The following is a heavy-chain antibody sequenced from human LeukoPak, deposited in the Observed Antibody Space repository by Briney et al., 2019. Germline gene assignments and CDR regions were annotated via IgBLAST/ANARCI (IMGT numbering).Heavy chain of an antibody. V-gene: IGHV3-23*01. D-gene: IGHD3-10*01. CDR3: AKDHLVRFGDLYPSY. CDR1: GFTFSSYA. CDR2: ISGSGGNT. J-gene: IGHJ4*02. Sequence: GGSLRLSCAASGFTFSSYAMSWVRQASGKGLEWVSGISGSGGNTYYADSVKGRFAISRDDSKNTLYLQMNSLRAEDTAVYYCAKDHLVRFGDLYPSYWGQGTLVTVSS.